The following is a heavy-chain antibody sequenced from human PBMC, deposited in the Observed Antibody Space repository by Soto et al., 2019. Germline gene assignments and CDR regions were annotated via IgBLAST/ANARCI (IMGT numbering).Heavy chain of an antibody. CDR1: GFTFSNAW. V-gene: IGHV3-15*07. CDR2: IKSKTDGGTT. CDR3: TTCRGYYYYYMDV. Sequence: GGSLRLSCAASGFTFSNAWMNWVRQAPGKGLEWVGRIKSKTDGGTTDYAAPVKGRFTISRDDSKNTLYLQMNSLKTEDTAVYYCTTCRGYYYYYMDVWGKGTTVTVSS. J-gene: IGHJ6*03. D-gene: IGHD2-15*01.